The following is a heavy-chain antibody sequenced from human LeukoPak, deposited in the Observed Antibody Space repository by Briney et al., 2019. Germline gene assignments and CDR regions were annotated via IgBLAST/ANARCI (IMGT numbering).Heavy chain of an antibody. CDR2: ITGSGGDS. CDR3: AKKSLWGGPFDY. CDR1: GFIFSNYA. Sequence: GGSLRLSCKASGFIFSNYAMSWVRQAPGKGLEWVSIITGSGGDSYYTDSVKGRFTLSRDNSKNTPFLQMNSLRAEDTAVYFCAKKSLWGGPFDYWGQGTLVTVFS. J-gene: IGHJ4*02. V-gene: IGHV3-23*01. D-gene: IGHD3-3*01.